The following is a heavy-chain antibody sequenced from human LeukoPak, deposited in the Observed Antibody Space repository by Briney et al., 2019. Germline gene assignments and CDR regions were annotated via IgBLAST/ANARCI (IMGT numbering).Heavy chain of an antibody. CDR2: IWYDGSNK. J-gene: IGHJ4*02. D-gene: IGHD3-22*01. V-gene: IGHV3-33*01. CDR3: AREYPPRYYYDSSGYLDY. Sequence: PGGSLRLSGAASGLIFDTYGMHWVRQAPGKGLEWVAVIWYDGSNKYYADSVKGRFTISRDNSKNTLYLQMNSLRAEDTAVYYCAREYPPRYYYDSSGYLDYWGQGTLVTVSS. CDR1: GLIFDTYG.